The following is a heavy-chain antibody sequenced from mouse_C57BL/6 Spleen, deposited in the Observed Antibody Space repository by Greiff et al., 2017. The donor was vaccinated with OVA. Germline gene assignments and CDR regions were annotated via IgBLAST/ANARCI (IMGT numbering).Heavy chain of an antibody. Sequence: EVMLVESGGGLVQPGGSLSLSCAASGFTFTDYYMSWVRQPPGKALEWLGFIRNKANGYTTEYSASVKGRFTISRDNSQSILYLQMNALRAEDRATYYCARPYYSNYDWYFDVWGTGTTVTVSS. CDR1: GFTFTDYY. CDR2: IRNKANGYTT. J-gene: IGHJ1*03. CDR3: ARPYYSNYDWYFDV. D-gene: IGHD2-5*01. V-gene: IGHV7-3*01.